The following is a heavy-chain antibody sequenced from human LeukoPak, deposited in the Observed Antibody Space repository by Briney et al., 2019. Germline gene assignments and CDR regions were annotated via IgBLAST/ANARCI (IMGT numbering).Heavy chain of an antibody. CDR3: ASWGREYQLLRVA. CDR1: VYTFTGYY. J-gene: IGHJ5*02. CDR2: INPNSGGT. V-gene: IGHV1-2*02. Sequence: ASVTVSCKASVYTFTGYYMHLVRQAPGQGLEWMGWINPNSGGTNYAQKFQGRVTMTRDTSISTAYMELSRLRSDDTAVYYCASWGREYQLLRVAWGQGTLVTVSS. D-gene: IGHD2-2*01.